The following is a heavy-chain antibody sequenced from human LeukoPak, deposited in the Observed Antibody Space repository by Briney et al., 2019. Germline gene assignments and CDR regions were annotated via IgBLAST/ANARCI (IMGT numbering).Heavy chain of an antibody. CDR2: ISGSGGST. CDR1: GFTVSSYA. CDR3: AKDQRLDYYGSGSLDY. D-gene: IGHD3-10*01. Sequence: PGGSLRLSCAASGFTVSSYAMSWVRQARGKGLEWVSGISGSGGSTYCADSVKGRFTISRDNSKNTLYLQMNSLGAEDTAVYYCAKDQRLDYYGSGSLDYWGQGTLVTVSS. J-gene: IGHJ4*02. V-gene: IGHV3-23*01.